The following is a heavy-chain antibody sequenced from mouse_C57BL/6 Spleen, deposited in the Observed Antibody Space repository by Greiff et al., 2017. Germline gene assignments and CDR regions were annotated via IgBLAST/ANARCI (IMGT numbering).Heavy chain of an antibody. Sequence: VQLQQSGPELVKPGASVKISCKASGYAFSSSWMNWVKQRPGKGLEWIGRIYPGDGDTNYNGKFKGKATLTADKSSSTAYMQRSSLTSEDAAVYFCAREGRTAQADGVAYWGQGTLVTVAA. D-gene: IGHD3-2*02. CDR2: IYPGDGDT. V-gene: IGHV1-82*01. CDR3: AREGRTAQADGVAY. J-gene: IGHJ3*01. CDR1: GYAFSSSW.